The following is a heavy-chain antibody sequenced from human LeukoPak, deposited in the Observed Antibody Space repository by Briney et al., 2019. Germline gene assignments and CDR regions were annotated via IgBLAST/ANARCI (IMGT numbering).Heavy chain of an antibody. Sequence: ASVKVSCKASGYTFTSYYMHRVRQAAGQGLEWMGIINPSGGSTSYAQKFQGRVTMTRDTSTSTVYMELSSLRSEDTAVYYCAREERYNWNDGDAFDIWGQGTMVTVSS. CDR2: INPSGGST. D-gene: IGHD1-1*01. CDR1: GYTFTSYY. J-gene: IGHJ3*02. V-gene: IGHV1-46*01. CDR3: AREERYNWNDGDAFDI.